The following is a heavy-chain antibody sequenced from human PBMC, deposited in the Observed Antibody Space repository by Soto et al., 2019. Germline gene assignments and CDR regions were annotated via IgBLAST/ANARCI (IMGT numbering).Heavy chain of an antibody. V-gene: IGHV3-23*01. CDR1: GFTFSSYA. Sequence: GGSLRLSCAASGFTFSSYAMSWVRQAPGKGLEWVSAISGSGGSTYYADSVKGRFTISRDNSKSTLYLQMNSLRAEDTAVYYCAKSGYSPGWFDPWGQGTLVTVSS. J-gene: IGHJ5*02. D-gene: IGHD2-15*01. CDR3: AKSGYSPGWFDP. CDR2: ISGSGGST.